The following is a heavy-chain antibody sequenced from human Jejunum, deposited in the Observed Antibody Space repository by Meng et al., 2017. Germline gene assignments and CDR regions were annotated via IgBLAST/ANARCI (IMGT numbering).Heavy chain of an antibody. CDR2: IGEDVVTK. D-gene: IGHD3-22*01. V-gene: IGHV3-23*01. J-gene: IGHJ4*03. CDR3: AKGQKYADSGNYPRVFDS. CDR1: GFIFSGYA. Sequence: GESLKIPCAASGFIFSGYAMSWVRQAPGKGLEWVSAIGEDVVTKYYADSVKGRFTISRDNSKNTLYLQMNGLRVDDTALYYCAKGQKYADSGNYPRVFDSWGQGTLVTVYS.